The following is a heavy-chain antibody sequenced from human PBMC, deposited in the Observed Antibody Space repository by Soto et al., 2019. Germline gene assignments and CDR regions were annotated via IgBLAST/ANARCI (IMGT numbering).Heavy chain of an antibody. J-gene: IGHJ4*02. CDR1: GGTFSSYA. V-gene: IGHV1-69*13. D-gene: IGHD5-18*01. CDR2: IIPIFGTA. CDR3: ARYAGGYSYGYLGY. Sequence: SVKVSCKASGGTFSSYAISWVRQAPGQGLEWMGGIIPIFGTANYAQKFQGRVTITADESTSTAYMELSSLRSEDTAVYYCARYAGGYSYGYLGYWGQGTLVTVSS.